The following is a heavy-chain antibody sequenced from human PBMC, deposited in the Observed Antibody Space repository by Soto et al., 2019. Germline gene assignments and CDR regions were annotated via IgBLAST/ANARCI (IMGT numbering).Heavy chain of an antibody. D-gene: IGHD6-19*01. V-gene: IGHV3-30-3*01. Sequence: PGGSLRLSCAASGFTFSSYAMHWVRQAPGKGLEWVAVISYDGSNKYYADSVKGRFTISRDNSKNTLYLQMNSLRAEDTAVYYCARDSLRLRSATAVSSGLDYWGQGTLVTVSS. J-gene: IGHJ4*02. CDR1: GFTFSSYA. CDR2: ISYDGSNK. CDR3: ARDSLRLRSATAVSSGLDY.